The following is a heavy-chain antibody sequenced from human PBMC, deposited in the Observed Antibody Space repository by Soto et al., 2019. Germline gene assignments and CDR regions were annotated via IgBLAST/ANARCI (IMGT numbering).Heavy chain of an antibody. CDR1: GFSLSTSGVG. J-gene: IGHJ6*02. CDR3: AHRQSRPRYYYYYYGMDV. CDR2: IYWNVDK. Sequence: QITLKESGPTLVKPTQTLTLTCTFSGFSLSTSGVGVGWIRQPPGKALEWLALIYWNVDKRYSPSLKSRLTITKDTSKNQVVLTMTNMDPVDTATYYCAHRQSRPRYYYYYYGMDVWGQGTTVTVSS. V-gene: IGHV2-5*01.